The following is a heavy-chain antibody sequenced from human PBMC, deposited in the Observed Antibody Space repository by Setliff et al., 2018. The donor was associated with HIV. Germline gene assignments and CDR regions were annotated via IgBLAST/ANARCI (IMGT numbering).Heavy chain of an antibody. Sequence: GASVKVSCKASGGTFSSYAINWVRQAPGQGLEWMGGIIPIFGTANYAQKFQGRVTITTDESTSTAYMELSSLRSEDTAVYYCARVSDSGWYFDYWGQGTLVTVSS. CDR2: IIPIFGTA. V-gene: IGHV1-69*05. CDR3: ARVSDSGWYFDY. D-gene: IGHD6-19*01. CDR1: GGTFSSYA. J-gene: IGHJ4*02.